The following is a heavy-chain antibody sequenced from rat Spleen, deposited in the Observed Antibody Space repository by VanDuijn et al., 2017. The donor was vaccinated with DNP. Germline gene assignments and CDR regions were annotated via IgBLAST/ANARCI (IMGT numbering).Heavy chain of an antibody. D-gene: IGHD1-6*01. J-gene: IGHJ2*01. CDR2: INSAGSI. V-gene: IGHV3-3*01. Sequence: EVQLQESGPGLVKPSQSLSLTCSVTVYSITSGYRWNWIRKFPGNKLEWMGYINSAGSIEYNPSLKGRISITSDTSKNQFFLQVNSVTTYDTATYYCTRGDILRSFDYWGQGVMVTVSS. CDR3: TRGDILRSFDY. CDR1: VYSITSGYR.